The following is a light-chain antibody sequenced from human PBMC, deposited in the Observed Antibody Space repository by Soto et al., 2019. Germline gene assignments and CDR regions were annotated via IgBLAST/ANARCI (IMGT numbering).Light chain of an antibody. CDR1: QSVSSY. V-gene: IGKV3-11*01. CDR2: DAS. J-gene: IGKJ4*01. Sequence: ETVLTQSPATLSLSPGERATLSCRASQSVSSYLAWYQQKPGQAPRLLIYDASNRATGIPARFSGSGSGTDFTLTISSLEPADFAVYYCQQRSNWPLIFGGGTKV. CDR3: QQRSNWPLI.